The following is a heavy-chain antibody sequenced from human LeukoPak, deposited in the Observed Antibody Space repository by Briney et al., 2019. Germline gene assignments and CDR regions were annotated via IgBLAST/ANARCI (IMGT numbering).Heavy chain of an antibody. V-gene: IGHV4-4*07. Sequence: SETLSLTCTVSGGSISSYYWSWIRQPAGKGLEWIGRIYSSGSTDYNPSLKSRVTMSVDTSKNKFSLKLRSVTAADTAVYYCARGPSGRYSYGYGLVYWGQGTLVTVSS. CDR3: ARGPSGRYSYGYGLVY. D-gene: IGHD5-18*01. CDR1: GGSISSYY. CDR2: IYSSGST. J-gene: IGHJ4*02.